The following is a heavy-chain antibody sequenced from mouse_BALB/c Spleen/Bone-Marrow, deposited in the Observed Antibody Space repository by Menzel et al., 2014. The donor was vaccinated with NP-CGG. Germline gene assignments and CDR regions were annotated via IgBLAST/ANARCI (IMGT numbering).Heavy chain of an antibody. CDR2: INSNGGST. CDR3: VRGNYGNYVDYFDF. CDR1: GFTFSNYG. V-gene: IGHV5-6-3*01. Sequence: EVKVVESGGGLVQPGGSLKLSCAASGFTFSNYGMSWVRQTPDKRLELVATINSNGGSTYYPDSVKGRFTISRDTAKNTLYLQMGSLKSEETAMYYCVRGNYGNYVDYFDFWGQGTTLTVSS. D-gene: IGHD2-1*01. J-gene: IGHJ2*01.